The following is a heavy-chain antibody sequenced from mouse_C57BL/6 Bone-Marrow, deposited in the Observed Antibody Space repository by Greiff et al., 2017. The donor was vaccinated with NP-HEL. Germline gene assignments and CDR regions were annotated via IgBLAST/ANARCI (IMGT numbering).Heavy chain of an antibody. J-gene: IGHJ2*01. V-gene: IGHV1-61*01. CDR2: IYPSDSET. D-gene: IGHD2-12*01. Sequence: QVQLQPGAELVRPGSSVKLSCKASGYTFTSYWMDWVKQRPGQGLEWIGNIYPSDSETHYNQKLKDKATLTVDKSSSTAYMQLSSLTSEDSAVYYCARYSRGYFDYWGQGTTLTVSS. CDR3: ARYSRGYFDY. CDR1: GYTFTSYW.